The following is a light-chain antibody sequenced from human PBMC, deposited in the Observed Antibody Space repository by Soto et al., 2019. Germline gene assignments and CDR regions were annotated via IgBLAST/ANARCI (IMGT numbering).Light chain of an antibody. J-gene: IGKJ2*01. CDR3: QQSYSTPYT. CDR1: QSISIY. V-gene: IGKV1-39*01. CDR2: AAS. Sequence: DIQMTQSPSSLSASVGDRVTITCRASQSISIYLNWYQQKPGKAPTLLIYAASSLQSGVPSRFSGSGSGTDFTLSISSLQPEDFATYYCQQSYSTPYTFGQGTKLEIK.